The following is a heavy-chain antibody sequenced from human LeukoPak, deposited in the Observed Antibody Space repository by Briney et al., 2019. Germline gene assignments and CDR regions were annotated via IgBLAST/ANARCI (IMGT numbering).Heavy chain of an antibody. D-gene: IGHD2/OR15-2a*01. V-gene: IGHV3-21*01. CDR1: GFTFSTYS. J-gene: IGHJ4*02. CDR2: ISSFSTSV. Sequence: TGGSLRLSCVVSGFTFSTYSMNWVRQAPGKGLEWVSSISSFSTSVYYADSVKGRFTISRDSAKNSLYLQMSSLRAEDTAVYYCTRGHEYWSVTDYWGQGTLVTVSS. CDR3: TRGHEYWSVTDY.